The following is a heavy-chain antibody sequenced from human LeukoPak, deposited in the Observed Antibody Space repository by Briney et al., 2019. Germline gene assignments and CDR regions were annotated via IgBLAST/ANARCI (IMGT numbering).Heavy chain of an antibody. D-gene: IGHD3-10*01. Sequence: SGGSLRLSCAASGFTFDDYAMHWVRQAPGKGLEWVSVIYRGGSTYYADSVKGRFTISRDNSKNTLYLQMNSLRAEDTAVYYCARGGVNTMVRGVIRYYYMDVWGKGTTVTISS. V-gene: IGHV3-53*01. CDR3: ARGGVNTMVRGVIRYYYMDV. J-gene: IGHJ6*03. CDR1: GFTFDDYA. CDR2: IYRGGST.